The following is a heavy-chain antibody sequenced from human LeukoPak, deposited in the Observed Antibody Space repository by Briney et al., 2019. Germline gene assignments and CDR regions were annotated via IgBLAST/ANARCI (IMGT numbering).Heavy chain of an antibody. CDR1: GFTVSSNY. Sequence: GGSLRLSCAASGFTVSSNYMSWVRQAPGKGLEYVSAISSNGGSTYYANSVKGRFTISRDNSKNTLYLQMGSLRAEDTAVYYCARGLPRFDYWGQGTLVTVSS. J-gene: IGHJ4*02. V-gene: IGHV3-64*01. CDR2: ISSNGGST. CDR3: ARGLPRFDY.